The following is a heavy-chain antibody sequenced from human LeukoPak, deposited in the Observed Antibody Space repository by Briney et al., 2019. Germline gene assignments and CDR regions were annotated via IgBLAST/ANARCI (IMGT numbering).Heavy chain of an antibody. D-gene: IGHD2-15*01. CDR2: IKEDGSEK. CDR3: ARDKRSCSGVSCYRGSSFDF. CDR1: GFAFSSYW. V-gene: IGHV3-7*03. J-gene: IGHJ4*02. Sequence: GGSLRLSCAASGFAFSSYWMSWVRQAPGKGLEWVANIKEDGSEKYSEDSVKGRFTISRDNAKNSLYLQMNSVRAEDTAVYYCARDKRSCSGVSCYRGSSFDFWGQGTLVTVSS.